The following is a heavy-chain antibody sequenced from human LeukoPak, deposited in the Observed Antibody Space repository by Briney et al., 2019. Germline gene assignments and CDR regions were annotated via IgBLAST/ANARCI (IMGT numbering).Heavy chain of an antibody. CDR1: GGTSSSYA. J-gene: IGHJ6*03. CDR2: IIPIFGTA. CDR3: ARSQGKSYYYYYYMDV. Sequence: ASVKVSCKASGGTSSSYAISWVRQAPGQGLEWMGGIIPIFGTANYAQKFQGRVTITADESTSTAYMELSSLRSEDKAVYYCARSQGKSYYYYYYMDVWGKGTTVTVSS. V-gene: IGHV1-69*13.